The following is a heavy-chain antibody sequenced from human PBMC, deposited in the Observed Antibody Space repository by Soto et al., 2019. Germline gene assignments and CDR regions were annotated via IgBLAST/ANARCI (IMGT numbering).Heavy chain of an antibody. CDR3: AREWEHLYFDY. Sequence: SETLSLTSTVSGGSVSSTSYYWTWIRQPPGKGLEWIGYIHYSGSTNYNPSLKSRVAMSVDTSKNHFSLKLSSVTAADTAVYHCAREWEHLYFDYWGQGALVTVS. CDR1: GGSVSSTSYY. D-gene: IGHD1-26*01. CDR2: IHYSGST. V-gene: IGHV4-61*01. J-gene: IGHJ4*02.